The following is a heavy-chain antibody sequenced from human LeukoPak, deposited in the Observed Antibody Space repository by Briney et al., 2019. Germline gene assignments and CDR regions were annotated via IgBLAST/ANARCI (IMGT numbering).Heavy chain of an antibody. Sequence: SETLSLTCTVSGGSISSYYRSWIRQPPGKGLEWIGYIYYSGSTNYNPSLKSRVTISVDTSKNQFSLKLSSVTAADTAVYYCARDWGVGPMPKSRFDPWGQGTLVTVSS. CDR1: GGSISSYY. D-gene: IGHD3-16*01. V-gene: IGHV4-59*01. CDR2: IYYSGST. J-gene: IGHJ5*02. CDR3: ARDWGVGPMPKSRFDP.